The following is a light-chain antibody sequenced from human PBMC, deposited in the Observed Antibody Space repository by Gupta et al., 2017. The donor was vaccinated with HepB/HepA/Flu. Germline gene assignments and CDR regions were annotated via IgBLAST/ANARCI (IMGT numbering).Light chain of an antibody. CDR3: CSYAGRSAFV. Sequence: QPALTQPAPVPGSPGQSITSSCTGTSSDVGSYNLGSWYQQPAGTATNLMCYEISKRPAGVSKRCAGTNAGTTALPTSGGLQAEDDAYSSCCSYAGRSAFVFGDGTKMPVL. CDR2: EIS. V-gene: IGLV2-23*02. CDR1: SSDVGSYNL. J-gene: IGLJ2*01.